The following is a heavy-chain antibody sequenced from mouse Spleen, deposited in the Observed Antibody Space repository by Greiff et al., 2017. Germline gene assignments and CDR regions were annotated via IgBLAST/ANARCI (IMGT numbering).Heavy chain of an antibody. CDR1: GISITTGNYR. J-gene: IGHJ1*01. D-gene: IGHD1-1*02. CDR3: ARDGSYGPHWYFDV. Sequence: EVQLQESGPGLVKPSQTVFLTCTVTGISITTGNYRWSWIRQFPGNKLEWIGYIYYSGTITYNPSLTSRTTITRDTPKNQFFLEMNSLTAEDTATYHCARDGSYGPHWYFDVWGAGTTVTVSS. CDR2: IYYSGTI. V-gene: IGHV3-5*01.